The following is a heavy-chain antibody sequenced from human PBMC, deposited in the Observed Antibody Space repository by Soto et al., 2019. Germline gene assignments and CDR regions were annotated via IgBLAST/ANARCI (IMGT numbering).Heavy chain of an antibody. D-gene: IGHD6-13*01. Sequence: QVQLVQSGAEVKKPGASVKVSCKASGYTFTSYDINWVRQATGQGLEWMGWMNPNSGNTGYAQKFQGRVTMTRNTSISTADMELSSLRSEDTAVYYCAIELSSSWEYYGMDFWGQGTTVTVSS. J-gene: IGHJ6*02. CDR1: GYTFTSYD. CDR2: MNPNSGNT. V-gene: IGHV1-8*01. CDR3: AIELSSSWEYYGMDF.